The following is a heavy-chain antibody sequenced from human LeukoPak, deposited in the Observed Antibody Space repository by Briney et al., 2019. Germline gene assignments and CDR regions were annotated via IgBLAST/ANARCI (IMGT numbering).Heavy chain of an antibody. V-gene: IGHV3-11*01. D-gene: IGHD3-16*01. CDR2: ISSSGSTI. CDR3: ARDSRPSPGRYFDY. CDR1: GFTFSDYY. J-gene: IGHJ4*02. Sequence: GGSLRLSCAASGFTFSDYYMSWIRQAPGKGLEWVSYISSSGSTIYYADSVKGRFTIPRDNAKNSLYLQMNGLRAEDTAVYYCARDSRPSPGRYFDYWGQGTLVTVSS.